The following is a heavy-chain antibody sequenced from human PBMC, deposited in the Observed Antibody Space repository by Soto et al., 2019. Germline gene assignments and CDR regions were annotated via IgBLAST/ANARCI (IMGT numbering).Heavy chain of an antibody. Sequence: GSLRLCCEASGFTCSRVSMNWVRQGPGKGLEWVASISSASSETWYADSVKGRFIISRDNAQNSLFLQMNTLRPEDSAIYYCARVAYWGPGTQVTVSS. CDR2: ISSASSET. J-gene: IGHJ4*02. CDR3: ARVAY. CDR1: GFTCSRVS. V-gene: IGHV3-21*01.